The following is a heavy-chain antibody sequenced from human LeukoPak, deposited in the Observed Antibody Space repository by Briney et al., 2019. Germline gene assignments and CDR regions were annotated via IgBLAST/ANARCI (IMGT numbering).Heavy chain of an antibody. CDR3: AKGVIAAGFDY. J-gene: IGHJ4*02. V-gene: IGHV3-9*01. CDR1: GFTFDDYA. Sequence: GRSLRLSCAASGFTFDDYAMHWVRQAPGKGLEWVSGISWNSGSIGYADSVKGRFTISRDNAKNSLYLQMNSLRAEDTALYYCAKGVIAAGFDYWGQGTLVTVPS. CDR2: ISWNSGSI. D-gene: IGHD6-13*01.